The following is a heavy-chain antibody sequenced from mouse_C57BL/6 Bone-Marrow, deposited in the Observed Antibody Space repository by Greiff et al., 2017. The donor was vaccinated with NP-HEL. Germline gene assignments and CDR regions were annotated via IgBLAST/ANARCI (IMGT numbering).Heavy chain of an antibody. Sequence: QVQLQQPGAELVKPGASVKLSCKASGYTFTSYWMQWVKQRPGRGLEWIGEIDPSDSYTNYNQKFKGKATLTVDTSSSTAYMQLSSLTSEDSAVYYCARDLLWYLFDYWGQGTTLTVSS. V-gene: IGHV1-50*01. D-gene: IGHD2-1*01. CDR1: GYTFTSYW. CDR3: ARDLLWYLFDY. CDR2: IDPSDSYT. J-gene: IGHJ2*01.